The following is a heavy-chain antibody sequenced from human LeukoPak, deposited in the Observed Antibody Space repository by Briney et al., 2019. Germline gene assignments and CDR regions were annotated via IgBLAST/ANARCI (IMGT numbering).Heavy chain of an antibody. V-gene: IGHV3-20*04. Sequence: GGSLRLSCAASGFTFGDYGMTWVRQAPGKGLEWVSGINWNGDTIGYADSVKGRFTISRDNAKNSLYLQMNSLRAEDTALYYCAKLEFVGLAFDIWGQGTMVTVSS. D-gene: IGHD1-26*01. CDR3: AKLEFVGLAFDI. CDR1: GFTFGDYG. CDR2: INWNGDTI. J-gene: IGHJ3*02.